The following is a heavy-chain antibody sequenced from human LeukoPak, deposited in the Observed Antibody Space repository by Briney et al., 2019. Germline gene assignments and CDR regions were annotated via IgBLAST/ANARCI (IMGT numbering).Heavy chain of an antibody. D-gene: IGHD6-19*01. J-gene: IGHJ4*02. Sequence: GGSLRLSCAASGFTFSDYYMSWIRQAPGKGLEWVSYISSSGSTIYYADSVKGRFTVSRDNSKNMVYLQMNSLRAEDTAVYYCARTREQWQVLDYWGQGTQVIVSS. CDR2: ISSSGSTI. CDR3: ARTREQWQVLDY. CDR1: GFTFSDYY. V-gene: IGHV3-11*04.